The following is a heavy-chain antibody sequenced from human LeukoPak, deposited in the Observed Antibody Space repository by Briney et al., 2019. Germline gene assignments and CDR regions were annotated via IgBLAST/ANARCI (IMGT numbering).Heavy chain of an antibody. J-gene: IGHJ5*02. CDR3: ARPLWFGKFSFQPPFDP. CDR1: GFTFSSYG. CDR2: ISYDGSNK. D-gene: IGHD3-10*01. Sequence: PGGSLRLSCAASGFTFSSYGMHWVRQAPGKGLEWVAVISYDGSNKYYADSVKGRFTISRDNSKNTLYLQMNSLRAEDTAVYYCARPLWFGKFSFQPPFDPWGQGTLVTVSS. V-gene: IGHV3-30*03.